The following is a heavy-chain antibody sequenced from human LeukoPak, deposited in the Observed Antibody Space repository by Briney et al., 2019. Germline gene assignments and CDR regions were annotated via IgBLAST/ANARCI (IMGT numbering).Heavy chain of an antibody. J-gene: IGHJ4*02. CDR3: ARDRYYYGSEDLKLDY. V-gene: IGHV4-61*02. Sequence: SETLSLTCTVSGGSISSSSYYWSWIRQPAGKGLEWIGRIHTSGSTNYNPSLKSRVTMSVDTSKNQFSLKLSSVTAADTAVYYCARDRYYYGSEDLKLDYWGQGTLVTVSS. CDR2: IHTSGST. D-gene: IGHD3-10*01. CDR1: GGSISSSSYY.